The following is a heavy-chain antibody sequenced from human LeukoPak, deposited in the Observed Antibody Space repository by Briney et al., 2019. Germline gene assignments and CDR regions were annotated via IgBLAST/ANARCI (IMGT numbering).Heavy chain of an antibody. J-gene: IGHJ4*02. D-gene: IGHD6-6*01. CDR3: ARGVLYSSSSGIDY. V-gene: IGHV3-33*01. Sequence: GRSLRLSCAASGVTFSSYGMHWVRQAPGKGLEGVAVIWYDGSNKYYADSVKGRFTISRDNSKNTLYLQMNSLRAEDTAVYYCARGVLYSSSSGIDYWGQGTLVTVSS. CDR2: IWYDGSNK. CDR1: GVTFSSYG.